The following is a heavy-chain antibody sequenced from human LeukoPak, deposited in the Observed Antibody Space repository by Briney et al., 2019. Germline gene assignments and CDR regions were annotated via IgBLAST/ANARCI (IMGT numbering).Heavy chain of an antibody. CDR1: GFTFSSYS. Sequence: PGGSLRLSCVASGFTFSSYSMNWVRQAPGKGLEWVSSISSSSSYIYYADSVKGRFTISRDNAKNSLYLQMNSLRAEDTAVYYCARDPLTYSSNHFDYWGQGTLVTVSS. J-gene: IGHJ4*02. CDR2: ISSSSSYI. V-gene: IGHV3-21*01. CDR3: ARDPLTYSSNHFDY. D-gene: IGHD6-13*01.